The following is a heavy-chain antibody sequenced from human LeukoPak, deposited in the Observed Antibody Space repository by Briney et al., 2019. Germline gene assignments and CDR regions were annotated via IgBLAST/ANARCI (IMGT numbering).Heavy chain of an antibody. CDR3: AKEYYDFWSAYSSWFDP. Sequence: GRFLRLSCAASGFTFSSYGMHWVRQAPGKGLEWVAVIWYDGSNKYYADSVKGRFTISRDNSKNTLYLQMNSLRAEDTAVYYCAKEYYDFWSAYSSWFDPWGQGTLVTVSS. V-gene: IGHV3-33*06. CDR2: IWYDGSNK. D-gene: IGHD3-3*01. CDR1: GFTFSSYG. J-gene: IGHJ5*02.